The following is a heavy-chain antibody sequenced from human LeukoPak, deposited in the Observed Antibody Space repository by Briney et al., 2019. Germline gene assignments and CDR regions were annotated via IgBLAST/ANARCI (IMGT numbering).Heavy chain of an antibody. D-gene: IGHD6-19*01. CDR2: ISSNGGST. V-gene: IGHV3-64*01. CDR1: GFTFSSYA. CDR3: ARDYGVEVAGGYSDY. Sequence: GGSLRLSCAASGFTFSSYAMHWVRQAPGKGLEYVSAISSNGGSTYYANSVKGRFTISRDNSKNTLYLQMGSLRAEDMAVYYCARDYGVEVAGGYSDYWGQGTLVTVSS. J-gene: IGHJ4*02.